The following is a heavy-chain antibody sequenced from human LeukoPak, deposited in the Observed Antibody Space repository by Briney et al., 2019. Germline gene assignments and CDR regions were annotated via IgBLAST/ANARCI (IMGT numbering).Heavy chain of an antibody. J-gene: IGHJ4*02. V-gene: IGHV3-11*04. CDR3: ARAIVVVTAWYYFDY. CDR1: GFTFSSYN. Sequence: GRSLRLSCAASGFTFSSYNMSWIRQAPGKGLEWVSYISSSGSTIYYADSVKGRFTISRDNAKNSLYLQMNSLRAEDTAVYYCARAIVVVTAWYYFDYWGQGTLVTVSS. CDR2: ISSSGSTI. D-gene: IGHD2-21*02.